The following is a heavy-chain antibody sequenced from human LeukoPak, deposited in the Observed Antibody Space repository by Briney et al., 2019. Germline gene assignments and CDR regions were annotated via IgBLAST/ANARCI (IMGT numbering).Heavy chain of an antibody. CDR3: ARHVLDDSSGYYQNFDY. CDR2: IYYSGST. V-gene: IGHV4-39*01. D-gene: IGHD3-22*01. Sequence: PSETLSLTCTVSGGSISSSSYYWGWIRQPPGKGLEWIGSIYYSGSTYYNPSLKSRVTISADTSKNQFSLKLSSVTAADTAVYYCARHVLDDSSGYYQNFDYWGQGTLVTVSS. J-gene: IGHJ4*02. CDR1: GGSISSSSYY.